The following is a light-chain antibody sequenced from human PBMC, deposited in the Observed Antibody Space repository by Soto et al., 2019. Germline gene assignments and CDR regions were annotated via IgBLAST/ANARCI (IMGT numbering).Light chain of an antibody. CDR1: SSDVGGFDH. Sequence: QSVLTQPASVSGSPGQSITISCTGASSDVGGFDHVSWYQQHPGKVPRLLIYDVSSRPSGVSDRFSGSKSGTSASLAISGLRSEDEADYYCAAWDDSLSGGVFGTGTKVTVL. CDR3: AAWDDSLSGGV. V-gene: IGLV2-14*03. J-gene: IGLJ1*01. CDR2: DVS.